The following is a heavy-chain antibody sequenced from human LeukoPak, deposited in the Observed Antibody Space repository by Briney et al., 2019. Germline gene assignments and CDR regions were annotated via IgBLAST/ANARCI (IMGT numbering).Heavy chain of an antibody. D-gene: IGHD2/OR15-2a*01. V-gene: IGHV4-34*01. CDR2: INHSGST. Sequence: SETLSLTCAVYGVSFSGYYWSWIRQPPGKGLEWIGEINHSGSTNYNPSLKSRVTISVDTSKNQFSLKLSSVTAADTAVYYCARVIGAAPYYFDYWGQGTLVTVSS. CDR1: GVSFSGYY. CDR3: ARVIGAAPYYFDY. J-gene: IGHJ4*02.